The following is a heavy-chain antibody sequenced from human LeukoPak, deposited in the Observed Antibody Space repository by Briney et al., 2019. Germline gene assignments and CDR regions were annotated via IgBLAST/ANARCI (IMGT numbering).Heavy chain of an antibody. CDR3: VKGYGSIWPFDD. J-gene: IGHJ4*02. D-gene: IGHD6-13*01. Sequence: GGSLRLSCAASGFTFSSYGMHWVRQAPGKGLEWVAFIRYDGNKKYYADSVKGRFTISRDNSKNTLYLQMNSLRAEDTAVYYCVKGYGSIWPFDDWGQGTLVTVSS. CDR1: GFTFSSYG. V-gene: IGHV3-30*02. CDR2: IRYDGNKK.